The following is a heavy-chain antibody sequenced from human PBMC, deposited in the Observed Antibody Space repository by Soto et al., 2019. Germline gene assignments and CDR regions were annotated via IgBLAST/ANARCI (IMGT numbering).Heavy chain of an antibody. J-gene: IGHJ4*02. CDR2: ISAYNGNT. V-gene: IGHV1-18*01. CDR1: GYTFTTYT. Sequence: ASVKVSCKASGYTFTTYTMHWVRQAPGQGLEWMGWISAYNGNTNYAQMLQGRVTMTTDTSTSTAYMELRSLRSDDTAVYYCARAVGASYYFDYWGQGTLVTVSS. CDR3: ARAVGASYYFDY. D-gene: IGHD1-26*01.